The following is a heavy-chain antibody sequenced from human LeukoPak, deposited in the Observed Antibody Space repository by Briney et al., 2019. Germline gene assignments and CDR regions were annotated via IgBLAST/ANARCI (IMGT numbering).Heavy chain of an antibody. CDR3: ARREYCSGASCYTWFDP. J-gene: IGHJ5*02. Sequence: GESLKISCKGSGYSINNYWIAWVRQMPGKGPEWMGIIYPADSDIRYSPSFQGQVTISADKSISTAYLQWNSLKASDTAMYYCARREYCSGASCYTWFDPWSQGTLVTVSS. CDR2: IYPADSDI. D-gene: IGHD2-15*01. V-gene: IGHV5-51*01. CDR1: GYSINNYW.